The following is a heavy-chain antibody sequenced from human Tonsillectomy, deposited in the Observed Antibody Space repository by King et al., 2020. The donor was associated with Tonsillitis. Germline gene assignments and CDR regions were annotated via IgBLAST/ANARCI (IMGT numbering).Heavy chain of an antibody. Sequence: VQLQQWGAGLLKPSETLSLTCAVHGGSFRGYFWSWIRQPPGKGLEWIGEINHSGSTNYNASLKSRVALSVDTSKNQFSLKLTSVTAADTAVYYCARGVRRYCSGGSCYVPLDYWGLGTLVTVSS. CDR3: ARGVRRYCSGGSCYVPLDY. CDR2: INHSGST. V-gene: IGHV4-34*01. J-gene: IGHJ4*02. D-gene: IGHD2-15*01. CDR1: GGSFRGYF.